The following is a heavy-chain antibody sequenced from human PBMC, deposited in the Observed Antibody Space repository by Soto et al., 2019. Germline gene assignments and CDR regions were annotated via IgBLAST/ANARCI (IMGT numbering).Heavy chain of an antibody. CDR3: TTAGSSWYYYHDSPCVDA. V-gene: IGHV3-15*01. D-gene: IGHD6-13*01. J-gene: IGHJ6*02. Sequence: EVQLVESGGGLVKPGGSLRLSCAASGFTFSNAWMSWVRQAPGKGPEWVGRTKSKTDGGTTDYAAPVKGRFTISRDDSKNRMYLQMNSLKTEDTAVYYCTTAGSSWYYYHDSPCVDAWGHGTTVTVSS. CDR2: TKSKTDGGTT. CDR1: GFTFSNAW.